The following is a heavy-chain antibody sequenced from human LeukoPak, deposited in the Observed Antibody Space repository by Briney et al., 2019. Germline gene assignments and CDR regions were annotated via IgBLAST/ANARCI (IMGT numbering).Heavy chain of an antibody. CDR3: ARVVANSKTYYDFLSGYASPEYNWFDP. D-gene: IGHD3-3*01. Sequence: SETLSLTCTVSGGSISSGGYSWGWIRQHPGKGLEWIGYIYYSGSTYYNPSLKSRVTISVDTSKNQFSLKLSSVTTADTAVYYCARVVANSKTYYDFLSGYASPEYNWFDPWGQGTLVTVSS. CDR1: GGSISSGGYS. J-gene: IGHJ5*02. CDR2: IYYSGST. V-gene: IGHV4-31*03.